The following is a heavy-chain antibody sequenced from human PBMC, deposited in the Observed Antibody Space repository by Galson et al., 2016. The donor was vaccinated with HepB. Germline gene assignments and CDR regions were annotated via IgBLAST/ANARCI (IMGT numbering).Heavy chain of an antibody. J-gene: IGHJ4*02. CDR1: GYTFTNYG. D-gene: IGHD3-22*01. Sequence: SVKVSCKASGYTFTNYGISWVRQAPGQGLEWMGWISAYNGDTNYAQRFQGRVTMTTDTSKSTAYMELRSLSSDDTAVYFCGRSPSYYDQHIDYWGQGTLVTVSS. CDR2: ISAYNGDT. CDR3: GRSPSYYDQHIDY. V-gene: IGHV1-18*01.